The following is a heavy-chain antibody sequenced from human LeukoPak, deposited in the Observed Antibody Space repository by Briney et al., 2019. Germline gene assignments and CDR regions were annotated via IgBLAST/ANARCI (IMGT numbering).Heavy chain of an antibody. CDR2: INSDGSAT. D-gene: IGHD4/OR15-4a*01. CDR1: GFXFTRYW. J-gene: IGHJ5*02. V-gene: IGHV3-74*03. Sequence: GGSLRLSCIASGFXFTRYWIHWVRQAPGKGLVWVSRINSDGSATTYADSVRGRFTVSRDNAKNTVSLQMNSLRAEDTAFYYCARDYGAWGQGTLVTVSS. CDR3: ARDYGA.